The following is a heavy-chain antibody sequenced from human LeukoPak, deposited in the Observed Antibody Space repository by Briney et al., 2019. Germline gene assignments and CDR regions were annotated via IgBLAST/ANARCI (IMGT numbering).Heavy chain of an antibody. CDR2: ISGRGDNT. CDR1: GFTFSSYA. V-gene: IGHV3-23*01. Sequence: GGSLRLSCAASGFTFSSYAMSWVRQAPGKGLEWVSAISGRGDNTYYADSVRGRFTISRDNSKNTLYLQMNSLRAEDTAVYYCARPMYSSLSFIKYYYYYVMDVWGQGTTVTVSS. D-gene: IGHD6-6*01. CDR3: ARPMYSSLSFIKYYYYYVMDV. J-gene: IGHJ6*02.